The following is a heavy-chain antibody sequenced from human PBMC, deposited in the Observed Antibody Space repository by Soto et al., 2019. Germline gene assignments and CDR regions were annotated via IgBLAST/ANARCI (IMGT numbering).Heavy chain of an antibody. V-gene: IGHV4-59*01. Sequence: QVQLQESGPGLVKPSETLSLTCTVSGGSISSYYWSWIRQPPGKGLEWIGYIYYSGSTNYNPSLKSRVTISVDTSKNQFSLKLSSVTAADTAVYYCARAPRGGIAALGWNFDYWGQGTLVTVSS. J-gene: IGHJ4*02. CDR1: GGSISSYY. CDR2: IYYSGST. D-gene: IGHD6-13*01. CDR3: ARAPRGGIAALGWNFDY.